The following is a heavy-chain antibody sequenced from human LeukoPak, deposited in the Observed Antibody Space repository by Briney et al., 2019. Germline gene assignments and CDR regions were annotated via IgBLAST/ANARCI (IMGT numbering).Heavy chain of an antibody. V-gene: IGHV1-2*04. CDR1: GYTFTGYY. Sequence: ASVKVSCKASGYTFTGYYMHWVRQAPGQGLEWMGWINPNSGGTNYAQKFQGWVTMTRDTSISTAYMELSRLRSDDTAVYYCARDLGEQWLVFDYWGQGTLVTVSS. D-gene: IGHD6-19*01. CDR2: INPNSGGT. CDR3: ARDLGEQWLVFDY. J-gene: IGHJ4*02.